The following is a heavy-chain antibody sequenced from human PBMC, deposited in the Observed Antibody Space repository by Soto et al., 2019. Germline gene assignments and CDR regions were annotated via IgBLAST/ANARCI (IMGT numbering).Heavy chain of an antibody. D-gene: IGHD5-18*01. V-gene: IGHV1-18*04. J-gene: IGHJ6*02. CDR2: ISAYNGNT. Sequence: QVQLVQSGAEVKKPGASVKVSCKASGYTFTSYGISWVRQAPGQGLEWMGWISAYNGNTNYAQKLQGRVTMTTDTSTSTAYMELRSLRSDDTAVYYCARTDTAMVTHYYYGMDGWGQGTTVTVSS. CDR3: ARTDTAMVTHYYYGMDG. CDR1: GYTFTSYG.